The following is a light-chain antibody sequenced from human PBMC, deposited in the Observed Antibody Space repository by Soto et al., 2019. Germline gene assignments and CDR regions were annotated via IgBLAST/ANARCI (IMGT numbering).Light chain of an antibody. Sequence: IVLTQSPGTLSLSPGERATLSCRASQSVSSSYLAWYQQKPGQGPRLLIYGASSRATGIPDRFSGSGSGTDFTLTISRLEPEDFAVYYCQQYGSSPHTFGQGTKLEIK. J-gene: IGKJ2*01. CDR1: QSVSSSY. CDR2: GAS. V-gene: IGKV3-20*01. CDR3: QQYGSSPHT.